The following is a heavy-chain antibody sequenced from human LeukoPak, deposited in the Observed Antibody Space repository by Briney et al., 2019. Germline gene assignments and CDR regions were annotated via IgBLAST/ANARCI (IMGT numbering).Heavy chain of an antibody. CDR1: GGSFSGYY. V-gene: IGHV4-34*01. CDR2: INHSGST. CDR3: ARIRRGVDY. J-gene: IGHJ4*02. Sequence: PSETLSLTCAVYGGSFSGYYWSWIRQPPGKGLEWIGEINHSGSTNYNPSLKSRVTISVDTSKNQFSLKLSSVTTADTAVYYCARIRRGVDYWGQGTLVTVPS. D-gene: IGHD4-17*01.